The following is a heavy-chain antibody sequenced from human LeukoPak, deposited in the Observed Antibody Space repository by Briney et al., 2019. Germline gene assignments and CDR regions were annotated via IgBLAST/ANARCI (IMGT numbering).Heavy chain of an antibody. CDR2: IKQDGSEK. Sequence: PGGSLRLSCAASGITFSRYWVSGVRQAPGKGLEWVANIKQDGSEKYYVDSVKGRFTISRDNAKTSLFLQMNSLRVEDTAVYYCARDHGYHRFAPWATRTLVTVSS. D-gene: IGHD2-2*01. J-gene: IGHJ5*02. CDR3: ARDHGYHRFAP. CDR1: GITFSRYW. V-gene: IGHV3-7*04.